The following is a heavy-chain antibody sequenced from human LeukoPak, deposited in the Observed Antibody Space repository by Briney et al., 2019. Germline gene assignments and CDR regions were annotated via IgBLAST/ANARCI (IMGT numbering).Heavy chain of an antibody. CDR2: IRYDGSNK. Sequence: GGSLRLSCAASGFTFSSYGMHWVRQAPGKGLEWVAFIRYDGSNKYYADSVKGRFTISRDNSKNTLYLQMNSLRAEDTAVYYCAKREGIAVAGIDYFDYWGQGTLVTVSS. V-gene: IGHV3-30*02. J-gene: IGHJ4*02. CDR1: GFTFSSYG. CDR3: AKREGIAVAGIDYFDY. D-gene: IGHD6-19*01.